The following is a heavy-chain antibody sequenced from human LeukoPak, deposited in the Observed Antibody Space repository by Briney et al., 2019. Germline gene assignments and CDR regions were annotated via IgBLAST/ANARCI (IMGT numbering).Heavy chain of an antibody. V-gene: IGHV1-69*13. D-gene: IGHD3-22*01. Sequence: SVKVSCKASGGTFSSYAISWVRQAPGQGLEWMGGIIPIFGTANYAQKFQGRVTITADESMSTAYMELSSLRSEDTAVYYCARDYYDSSGYYRALFDYWSQGTLVTVSS. J-gene: IGHJ4*02. CDR3: ARDYYDSSGYYRALFDY. CDR2: IIPIFGTA. CDR1: GGTFSSYA.